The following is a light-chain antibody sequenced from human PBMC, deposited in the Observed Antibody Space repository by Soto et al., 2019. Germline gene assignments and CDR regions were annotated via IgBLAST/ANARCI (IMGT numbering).Light chain of an antibody. V-gene: IGLV1-40*01. J-gene: IGLJ1*01. CDR2: GNS. Sequence: QAVVTQPPSVSGAPGQRVTISSTGGSSNIGAGYDVHWNHQLPGTAPKLLMYGNSNRPSGVPDRFSGSKSGTSASLAITGLQAEDEADYYCQSYDSSLSGYVFGTGTKVTVL. CDR3: QSYDSSLSGYV. CDR1: SSNIGAGYD.